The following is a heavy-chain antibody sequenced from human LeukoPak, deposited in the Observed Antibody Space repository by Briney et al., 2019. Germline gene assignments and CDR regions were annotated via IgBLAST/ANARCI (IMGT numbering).Heavy chain of an antibody. J-gene: IGHJ4*02. CDR2: ISAYNGNT. Sequence: ASVKVSCKASGYTFTSYGISGVRQAPGQGLEWMGWISAYNGNTNYAQKLQGRVTMTTDTSTSRAYMELRSLRSDDTAVYYRARVGRHWQQLSYFDYWGQGTLVTVSS. V-gene: IGHV1-18*01. CDR3: ARVGRHWQQLSYFDY. D-gene: IGHD6-13*01. CDR1: GYTFTSYG.